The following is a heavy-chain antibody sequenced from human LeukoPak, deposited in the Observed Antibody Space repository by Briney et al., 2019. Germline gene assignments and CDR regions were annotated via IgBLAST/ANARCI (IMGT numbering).Heavy chain of an antibody. CDR3: ARQSDIVVVPAATNYFDY. J-gene: IGHJ4*02. V-gene: IGHV4-39*01. Sequence: PSETLSLTCTVSGGSISSYYWGWIRQPPGKGLEWIGSIYYSGSTYYNPSLKSRVTISVDTSKNQFSLKLSSVTAADTAVYYCARQSDIVVVPAATNYFDYWGQGTLVTVSS. CDR1: GGSISSYY. CDR2: IYYSGST. D-gene: IGHD2-2*01.